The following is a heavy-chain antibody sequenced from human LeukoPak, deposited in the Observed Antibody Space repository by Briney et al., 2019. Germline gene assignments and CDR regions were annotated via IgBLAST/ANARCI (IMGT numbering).Heavy chain of an antibody. CDR2: INWNGGST. D-gene: IGHD3-22*01. V-gene: IGHV3-20*04. CDR3: ARGSYYYDSSGYPFDY. J-gene: IGHJ4*02. CDR1: GFTFYDYG. Sequence: GGSLRLSCAASGFTFYDYGMSWVRQAPGKGLEWVSGINWNGGSTVYADSVKGRFTISRDNAKNSLYLQMNSLRAEDTALYYCARGSYYYDSSGYPFDYWGQGTLVTVSS.